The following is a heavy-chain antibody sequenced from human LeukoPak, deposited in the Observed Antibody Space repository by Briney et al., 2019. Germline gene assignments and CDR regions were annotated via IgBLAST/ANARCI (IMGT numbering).Heavy chain of an antibody. V-gene: IGHV3-30*02. CDR1: GFTFSNYG. J-gene: IGHJ4*02. D-gene: IGHD3-10*01. Sequence: QPGGSLRLSCAVSGFTFSNYGMHWVRQAPGKGLEWVAFIAYDGNNQYYADSVKGRFTISRDNSKNTLYLQMNSLRPEDTAVFYCAKVGSHFGDYWGQGTLVIVSS. CDR2: IAYDGNNQ. CDR3: AKVGSHFGDY.